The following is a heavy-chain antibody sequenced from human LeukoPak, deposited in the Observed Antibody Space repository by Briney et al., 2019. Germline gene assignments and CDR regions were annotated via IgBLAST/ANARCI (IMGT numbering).Heavy chain of an antibody. J-gene: IGHJ4*02. CDR1: GGSFSGYY. Sequence: SETLSLTCAVYGGSFSGYYWSWIRQPPGKGLEWIGEINHSGSTNYNPSLKSRVTISVDTSKNQFSLKLSSVTAADTAVYYCARRQRGLIAAAGRGFDYWGQGTLVTVSS. V-gene: IGHV4-34*01. CDR2: INHSGST. D-gene: IGHD6-13*01. CDR3: ARRQRGLIAAAGRGFDY.